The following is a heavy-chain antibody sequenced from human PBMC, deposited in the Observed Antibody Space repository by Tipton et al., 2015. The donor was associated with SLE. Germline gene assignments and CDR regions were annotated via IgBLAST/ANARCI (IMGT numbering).Heavy chain of an antibody. CDR3: ARAQGEMDAFDL. Sequence: TLSLTCTVSGGSINNYYWSWIRQPPGKGLEWIGYIYYSGSTNYNPSFKSRVTISVDTSRNQFSLKLSSVTAADTAVYYCARAQGEMDAFDLWGQGTMVTVSS. J-gene: IGHJ3*01. CDR1: GGSINNYY. CDR2: IYYSGST. V-gene: IGHV4-59*01. D-gene: IGHD3-10*01.